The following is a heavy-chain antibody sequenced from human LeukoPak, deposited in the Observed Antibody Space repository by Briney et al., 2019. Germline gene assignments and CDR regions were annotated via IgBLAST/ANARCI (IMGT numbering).Heavy chain of an antibody. D-gene: IGHD3-22*01. CDR3: ARPYYYDSRIDP. V-gene: IGHV4-30-4*01. CDR1: GGSISSGDYY. J-gene: IGHJ5*02. Sequence: PSETLSLTCTESGGSISSGDYYWSCIRKPPGKGLEWIAYMYYSGSTYYNPSLKSRVTMSADTSKNQLSLKLSSVTAADTAVYYCARPYYYDSRIDPWGQGILVTVSS. CDR2: MYYSGST.